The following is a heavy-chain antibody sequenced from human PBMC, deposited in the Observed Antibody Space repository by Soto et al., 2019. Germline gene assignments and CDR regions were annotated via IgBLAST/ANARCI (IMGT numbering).Heavy chain of an antibody. J-gene: IGHJ4*02. CDR2: ISTAVGAT. Sequence: GSLRLSCAVSGFTFSNHAMSWVRQAPGKGLEWVSAISTAVGATYYADSVKGRFTISRDDSKNTLYLQMDSLRAEDTAVYYCAKDRTAADRNFEYWGKGTLVTVSS. CDR3: AKDRTAADRNFEY. CDR1: GFTFSNHA. D-gene: IGHD6-25*01. V-gene: IGHV3-23*01.